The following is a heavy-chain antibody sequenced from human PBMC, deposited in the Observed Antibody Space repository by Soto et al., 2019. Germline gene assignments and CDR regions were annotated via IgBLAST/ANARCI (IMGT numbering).Heavy chain of an antibody. CDR3: ARSLRRDGYNSGY. CDR2: INPNSGGT. D-gene: IGHD5-12*01. J-gene: IGHJ4*02. CDR1: GYTFAGYY. V-gene: IGHV1-2*02. Sequence: SVKVSCKASGYTFAGYYMHWGRQAPVQGLEWMGWINPNSGGTNYAQKFQGRVTMTRDTSISTAYMELSRLRSDDTAVYYCARSLRRDGYNSGYWGQGTLVTVSS.